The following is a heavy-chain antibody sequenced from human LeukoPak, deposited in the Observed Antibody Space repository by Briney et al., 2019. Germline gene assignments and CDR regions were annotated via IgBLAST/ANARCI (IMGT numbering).Heavy chain of an antibody. CDR2: INWNGGST. CDR1: GFTFDDYG. J-gene: IGHJ3*02. Sequence: GGSLRLSCAASGFTFDDYGMSWVRQAPGEGLEWVSGINWNGGSTGYADSVKGRFTISRDNAKNSLYLQMNSLRAEDTALYYCARVGYSSSWYGGSAFDIWGQGTMVTVSS. CDR3: ARVGYSSSWYGGSAFDI. V-gene: IGHV3-20*04. D-gene: IGHD6-13*01.